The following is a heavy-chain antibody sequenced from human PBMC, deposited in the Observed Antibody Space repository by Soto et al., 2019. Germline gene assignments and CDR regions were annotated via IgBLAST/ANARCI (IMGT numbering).Heavy chain of an antibody. D-gene: IGHD2-15*01. CDR3: ARDGGGWGYCSGGSCRYFDY. CDR1: GFTFSSYW. Sequence: PVGSLRLSCAASGFTFSSYWMSWVRQAPGKGLEWVANIKQDGSEKYYVDSVKGRFTISRDNAKNSLYLQMNSLRAEDTAVYYCARDGGGWGYCSGGSCRYFDYWGQGTLVTVSS. V-gene: IGHV3-7*03. J-gene: IGHJ4*02. CDR2: IKQDGSEK.